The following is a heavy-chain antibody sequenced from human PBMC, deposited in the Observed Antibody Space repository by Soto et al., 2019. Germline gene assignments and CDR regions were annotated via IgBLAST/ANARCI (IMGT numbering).Heavy chain of an antibody. CDR2: ISWNSGSI. V-gene: IGHV3-9*01. J-gene: IGHJ6*03. D-gene: IGHD2-2*03. CDR3: AKAFGYCSSTSCSNYYYMDV. CDR1: GFTFDDYA. Sequence: VQLVESGGGLVQPGRSLRLSCAASGFTFDDYAMHWVRQAPGKGLEWVSGISWNSGSIGYADSVKGRFTISRDNAKNSLYLQMNSLRAEDTALYYCAKAFGYCSSTSCSNYYYMDVWGKGTTVTVSS.